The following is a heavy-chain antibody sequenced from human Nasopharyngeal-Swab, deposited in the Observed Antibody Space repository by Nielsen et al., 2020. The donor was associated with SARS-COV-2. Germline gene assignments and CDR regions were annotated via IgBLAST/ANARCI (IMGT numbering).Heavy chain of an antibody. CDR2: ISWNSGSI. J-gene: IGHJ4*02. Sequence: SLKISCAASGFTFDDYAMHWVRQAPGKGLEWVSGISWNSGSIGYADSVEGRFTISRDNAKNSLYLQMNSLRAEDTALYYCAKVFAGPDYWGQGTLVTVSS. V-gene: IGHV3-9*01. CDR3: AKVFAGPDY. CDR1: GFTFDDYA.